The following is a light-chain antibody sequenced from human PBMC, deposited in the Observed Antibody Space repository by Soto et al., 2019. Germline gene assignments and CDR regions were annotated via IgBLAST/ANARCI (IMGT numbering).Light chain of an antibody. J-gene: IGKJ1*01. CDR2: AAS. CDR3: QQYNSQSWT. Sequence: AIRMTQSPSSLSASTGDRVTITCRASQGISSYLAWYQQKPGKAPKLLIYAASTLQSGVPSRFSGSGSGTEFTLTISSLQPDDFAIYYCQQYNSQSWTFGQGTKVDIK. V-gene: IGKV1-8*01. CDR1: QGISSY.